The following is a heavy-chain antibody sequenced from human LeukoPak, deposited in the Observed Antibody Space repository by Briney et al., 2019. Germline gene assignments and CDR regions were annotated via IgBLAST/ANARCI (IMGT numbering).Heavy chain of an antibody. J-gene: IGHJ4*02. CDR3: AREPKTYYYDSSGYYALDY. D-gene: IGHD3-22*01. V-gene: IGHV3-21*01. CDR2: ISSSSSYI. CDR1: GFTFSSYS. Sequence: GGSLRLSCAASGFTFSSYSMNWVRQAPGKGLESVSSISSSSSYIYYADSVKGRFTISRDNAKNSLYLQMNSLRAEDTAVYYCAREPKTYYYDSSGYYALDYWGQGTLVTVSS.